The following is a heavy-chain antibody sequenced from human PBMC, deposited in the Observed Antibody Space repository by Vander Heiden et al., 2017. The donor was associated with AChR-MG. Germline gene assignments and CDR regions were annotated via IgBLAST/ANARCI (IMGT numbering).Heavy chain of an antibody. J-gene: IGHJ6*02. V-gene: IGHV3-23*01. CDR1: GFTFNTYA. CDR2: IRASGSGT. CDR3: AKVLRTGGAYYGMDV. Sequence: EVQLLASGGGLVQPGGSLRLSCAASGFTFNTYAMLWVRQAPGKGLEWVSGIRASGSGTYYADAVKGRFTVSRDNSKNTLSLEMGSLRADDTAVYYCAKVLRTGGAYYGMDVWGQGTVVTVSS. D-gene: IGHD1-26*01.